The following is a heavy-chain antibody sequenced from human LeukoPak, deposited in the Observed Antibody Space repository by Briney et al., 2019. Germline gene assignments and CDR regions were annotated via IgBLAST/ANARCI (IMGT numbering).Heavy chain of an antibody. CDR2: FWAHGRSE. Sequence: GGSLRLSCAASGFTPRSHGMHWVRQAPGKGLEWVAVFWAHGRSEYYADSVKGRFNISRDTSRSTVYLQMNSLRVEDTAVYYCARDDDTSSHYSLFEYWGQGTRVTVSS. CDR3: ARDDDTSSHYSLFEY. V-gene: IGHV3-33*01. CDR1: GFTPRSHG. D-gene: IGHD3-22*01. J-gene: IGHJ4*02.